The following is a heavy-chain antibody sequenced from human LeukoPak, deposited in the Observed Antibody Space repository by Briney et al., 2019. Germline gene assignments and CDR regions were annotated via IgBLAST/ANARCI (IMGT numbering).Heavy chain of an antibody. CDR1: GYRFTSYW. J-gene: IGHJ4*02. D-gene: IGHD3-22*01. V-gene: IGHV5-51*01. CDR3: ARRYYYDSSGYYYDY. CDR2: IYPGDSDT. Sequence: PGESLKISCKGSGYRFTSYWIDWVRQMPGKGLEWMGVIYPGDSDTRYSPSFQGQVTISADKSISTAYLQWSSLKASDTAMYCCARRYYYDSSGYYYDYWGQGTLVTVSS.